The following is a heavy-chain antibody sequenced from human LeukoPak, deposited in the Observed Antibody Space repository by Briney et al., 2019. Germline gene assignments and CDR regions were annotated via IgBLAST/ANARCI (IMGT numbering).Heavy chain of an antibody. Sequence: GGSLRLSCAASGFTFSSYGMHWVRQAPGKGLEWVAVISYDGSNKYYADSVKGRFTISRDNSKNTLYLQMNSLRAEDTAVYYCAKIPKGGYFDYWGQGILVTVSS. D-gene: IGHD2-2*01. V-gene: IGHV3-30*18. CDR2: ISYDGSNK. J-gene: IGHJ4*02. CDR3: AKIPKGGYFDY. CDR1: GFTFSSYG.